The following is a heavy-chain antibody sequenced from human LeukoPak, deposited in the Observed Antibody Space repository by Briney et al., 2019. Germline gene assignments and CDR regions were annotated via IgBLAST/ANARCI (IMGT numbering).Heavy chain of an antibody. CDR3: ASFWYPDYAFDI. V-gene: IGHV1-2*02. CDR2: INPNSGGT. D-gene: IGHD3-3*01. Sequence: ASVKVSCKASGYTFTGYYMHWVRQAPGQGLEWMGWINPNSGGTNYAQKFQGRVTMTRDTSISTAYMELSRLRSGDTAVYYCASFWYPDYAFDIWGHGTMVTVSS. J-gene: IGHJ3*02. CDR1: GYTFTGYY.